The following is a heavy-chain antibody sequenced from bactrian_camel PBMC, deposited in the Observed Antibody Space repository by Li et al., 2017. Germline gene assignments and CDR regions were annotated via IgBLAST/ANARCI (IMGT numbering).Heavy chain of an antibody. Sequence: VQLVESGGGSVQAGGTLTLSCEASGYPIGFLGFCMGWFRQAPEKQREGVAVANSEGLATYVDSVKGRFTISKDNVRNTLYLQMNSLRPEDTAMYYCAASLSLWRTLCEHQETSTFYYRGQGTQVTVS. CDR3: AASLSLWRTLCEHQETSTFYY. J-gene: IGHJ4*01. CDR2: ANSEGLA. D-gene: IGHD3*01. CDR1: GYPIGFLGFC. V-gene: IGHV3S63*01.